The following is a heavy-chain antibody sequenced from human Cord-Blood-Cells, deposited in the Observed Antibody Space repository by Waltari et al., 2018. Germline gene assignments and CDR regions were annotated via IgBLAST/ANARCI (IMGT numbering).Heavy chain of an antibody. CDR1: GGSISSSSYY. D-gene: IGHD3-22*01. J-gene: IGHJ4*02. CDR3: AIYDSSGYYFDY. CDR2: IYYSGST. V-gene: IGHV4-39*01. Sequence: QLQLQESGPGLVKPSETLSLTCTVSGGSISSSSYYWGWIRQPPGKGLEWIGSIYYSGSTYDNPSLKGRVTISVDTSKNQFSLKLSSVTAADTAVYYCAIYDSSGYYFDYWGQGTLVTVSS.